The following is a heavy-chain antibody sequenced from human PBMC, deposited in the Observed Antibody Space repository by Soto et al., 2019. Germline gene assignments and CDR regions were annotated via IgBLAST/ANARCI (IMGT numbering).Heavy chain of an antibody. CDR2: IYYSGST. J-gene: IGHJ6*02. CDR1: GGSIRSSSYY. CDR3: ARRLGWFGELFNYYYYGMDV. Sequence: SETLSLTCTVSGGSIRSSSYYWGWSRQPPGKGLEWSGSIYYSGSTYYNPSLKSRVTISVDTSKNQFSLKLSSVTATDTAVYYCARRLGWFGELFNYYYYGMDVRGQGTTVTVSS. V-gene: IGHV4-39*01. D-gene: IGHD3-10*01.